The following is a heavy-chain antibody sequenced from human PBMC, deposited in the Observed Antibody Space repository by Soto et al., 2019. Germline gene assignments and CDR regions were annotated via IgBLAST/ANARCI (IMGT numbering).Heavy chain of an antibody. CDR3: TSSSYYYSGMDV. V-gene: IGHV3-73*01. Sequence: EVQLVESGGGLVQPGGSLKLSCAASGFTFSGSAMHWVRQASGKGLEWVGRIRSKANSYATAYAASVKGRFTISRDDSKNTAYLQMNSLKTEDTAVYYCTSSSYYYSGMDVWGQGTTVTVSS. CDR1: GFTFSGSA. CDR2: IRSKANSYAT. J-gene: IGHJ6*02.